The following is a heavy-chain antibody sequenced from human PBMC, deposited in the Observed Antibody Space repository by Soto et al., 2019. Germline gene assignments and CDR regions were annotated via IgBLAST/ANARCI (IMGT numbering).Heavy chain of an antibody. CDR1: GFTFSSYA. V-gene: IGHV3-30-3*01. CDR2: ISYDGSNK. D-gene: IGHD2-2*01. CDR3: ARAEEPATTYYYYGMAV. J-gene: IGHJ6*02. Sequence: GGSLRLSCAASGFTFSSYAMHWVRQAPGKGLEWVAVISYDGSNKYYADSVKGRFTISRDNSKNTLYLQMNSLRAEDTAVYYCARAEEPATTYYYYGMAVRGQGTTVTVSS.